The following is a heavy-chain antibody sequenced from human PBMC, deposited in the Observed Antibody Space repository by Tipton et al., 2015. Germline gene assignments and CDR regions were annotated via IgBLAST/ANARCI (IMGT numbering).Heavy chain of an antibody. CDR3: ARFGTTPATDDAFDI. CDR2: IYYSGNT. Sequence: TLSLTCTVSGGSISSYYWSWIRQPPGKGLEWIGFIYYSGNTKYNPSLKSRVTTSVDTSKNQFSLRLTSVTAADTAMYYCARFGTTPATDDAFDIWGQGTMVTVSS. D-gene: IGHD1/OR15-1a*01. CDR1: GGSISSYY. V-gene: IGHV4-59*12. J-gene: IGHJ3*02.